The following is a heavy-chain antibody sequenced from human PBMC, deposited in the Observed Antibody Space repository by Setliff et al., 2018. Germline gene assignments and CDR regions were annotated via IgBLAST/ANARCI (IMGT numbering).Heavy chain of an antibody. D-gene: IGHD3-16*01. V-gene: IGHV4-31*03. Sequence: LSLTCTVSGGSISSGGYYWTWIRQHPGKGLEWIGHICYSGTTYYNPSLKSRVSMSVDTSKNHFSLKLTSVTATDTAVYYCARDRFDSAIDYWGQGTLVTVSS. CDR2: ICYSGTT. J-gene: IGHJ4*02. CDR1: GGSISSGGYY. CDR3: ARDRFDSAIDY.